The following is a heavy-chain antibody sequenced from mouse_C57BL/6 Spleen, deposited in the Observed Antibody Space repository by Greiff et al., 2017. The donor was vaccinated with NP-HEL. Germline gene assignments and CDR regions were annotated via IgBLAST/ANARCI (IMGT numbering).Heavy chain of an antibody. Sequence: QVQLQQSGAELVKPGASVKISCKASGYAFSSYWMNWVKQRPGKGLGWIGQIYPGDGDTNYNGKFKGKATLTADKSSSTAYMQLSSLTSEDSAVYFCARADTTVVGGVYFDYWGQGTTLTVSS. CDR2: IYPGDGDT. J-gene: IGHJ2*01. CDR1: GYAFSSYW. V-gene: IGHV1-80*01. CDR3: ARADTTVVGGVYFDY. D-gene: IGHD1-1*01.